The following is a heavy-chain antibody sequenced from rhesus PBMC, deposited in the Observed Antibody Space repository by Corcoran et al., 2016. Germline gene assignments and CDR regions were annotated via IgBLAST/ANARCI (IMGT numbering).Heavy chain of an antibody. D-gene: IGHD6-31*01. CDR1: GGSISDDHY. Sequence: VQLQESGPGPVKPSETPSLTCAVSGGSISDDHYWSWIRQPPGKGLEWIGYIYGGSGGTNYNPSLNNRVTISIDASKKQFSLKLRSVTAADTAVYYCASPYSSGWFYSDYWGQGVLVTVSS. CDR2: IYGGSGGT. J-gene: IGHJ4*01. CDR3: ASPYSSGWFYSDY. V-gene: IGHV4-106*01.